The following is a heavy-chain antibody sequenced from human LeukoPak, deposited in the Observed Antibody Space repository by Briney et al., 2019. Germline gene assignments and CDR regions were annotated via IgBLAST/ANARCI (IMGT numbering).Heavy chain of an antibody. CDR1: GLTFNSYW. V-gene: IGHV3-74*03. Sequence: GGSLRLSCAASGLTFNSYWMHWVRQVAGKGLVWVARINGDASNTTYADSVKGRFTISRDNAKNTLYLQMNSLRVEDTALYYCAKGGWLADPENWGQGTLVTVSS. D-gene: IGHD6-19*01. J-gene: IGHJ4*02. CDR2: INGDASNT. CDR3: AKGGWLADPEN.